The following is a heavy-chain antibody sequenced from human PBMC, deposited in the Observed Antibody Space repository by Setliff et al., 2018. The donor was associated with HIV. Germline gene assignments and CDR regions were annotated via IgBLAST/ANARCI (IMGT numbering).Heavy chain of an antibody. J-gene: IGHJ6*03. CDR2: IYTSGIT. D-gene: IGHD3-10*01. Sequence: SETLSRTCTVSGDSISSYYWSWIRQPPGKGLEWIGYIYTSGITDYNPSLKSRVTISGDTSKNQFSLKLSSVTAADTAVYYCARDRRGYYYGSGSCYMDVWGAGTTVTVSS. CDR3: ARDRRGYYYGSGSCYMDV. V-gene: IGHV4-4*08. CDR1: GDSISSYY.